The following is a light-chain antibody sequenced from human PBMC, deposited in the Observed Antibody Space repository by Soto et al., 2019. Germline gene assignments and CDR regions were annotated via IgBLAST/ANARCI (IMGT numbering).Light chain of an antibody. CDR3: QQRNIWPPVT. J-gene: IGKJ5*01. V-gene: IGKV3-11*01. CDR2: GAF. CDR1: PSVSGSN. Sequence: EIVLTQSPGTLSLSPGERATLSCRASPSVSGSNLAWYQQKPGQPPRLLIYGAFNRAAGIPARFSGSGSGTDFTLTISSLEPEDSAVYYCQQRNIWPPVTFGQGTRLEIK.